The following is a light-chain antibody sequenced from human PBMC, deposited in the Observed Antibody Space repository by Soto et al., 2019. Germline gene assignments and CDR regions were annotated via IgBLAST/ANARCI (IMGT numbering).Light chain of an antibody. CDR1: QSVSSN. CDR3: QIYNNLPSIT. V-gene: IGKV3-15*01. CDR2: GAS. Sequence: DIVMTQSPATLSVSPGERATLSCRASQSVSSNLAWYQQKPGQAPRLLVYGASTRATGIPARFSGSGSGTEFTLTIDSLLSEDFAIYYRQIYNNLPSITCGLGPRLEIK. J-gene: IGKJ5*01.